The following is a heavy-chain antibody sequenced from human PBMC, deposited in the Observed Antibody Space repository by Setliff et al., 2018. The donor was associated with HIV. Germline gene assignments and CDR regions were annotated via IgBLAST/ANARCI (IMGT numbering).Heavy chain of an antibody. J-gene: IGHJ4*02. V-gene: IGHV4-34*01. CDR3: ARGTKYSSGWSRGDY. CDR1: GGSFTGYH. D-gene: IGHD6-19*01. CDR2: INHSGSA. Sequence: PSETLSLTCAVYGGSFTGYHWSWIRQPPGKGLEWIGEINHSGSANYNPSLKTRVTVSVDTSKKQFSLKLNSATAADTAVYYCARGTKYSSGWSRGDYWGQGTLVTVSS.